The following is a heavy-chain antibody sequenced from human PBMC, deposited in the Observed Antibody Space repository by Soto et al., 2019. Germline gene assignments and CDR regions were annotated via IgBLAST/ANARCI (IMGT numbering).Heavy chain of an antibody. Sequence: VGSLRLSCAASGFTFSSYGMHWVRQAPGKGLEWVAVISYDGSNKYYADSVKGRFTISRDNSKNTLYLQMNSLRAEDTAVYYCANWVLDSSSYYLDYWGQGTLVTVSS. J-gene: IGHJ4*02. CDR3: ANWVLDSSSYYLDY. V-gene: IGHV3-30*18. CDR2: ISYDGSNK. D-gene: IGHD6-6*01. CDR1: GFTFSSYG.